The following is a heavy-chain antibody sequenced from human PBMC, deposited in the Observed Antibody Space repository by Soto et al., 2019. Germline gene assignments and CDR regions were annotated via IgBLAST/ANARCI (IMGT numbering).Heavy chain of an antibody. CDR1: GFAVSNTY. D-gene: IGHD2-15*01. CDR2: IYSDGTT. J-gene: IGHJ5*02. CDR3: ARDCSGGSCYPALGA. V-gene: IGHV3-53*01. Sequence: GGSLRLSCAASGFAVSNTYMSWVRQAPGRGLEWVSFIYSDGTTCYADSVEGRFTISRDTSKNTLSLQMNSLRAEDTAVYYCARDCSGGSCYPALGAWGQGTLVTVSS.